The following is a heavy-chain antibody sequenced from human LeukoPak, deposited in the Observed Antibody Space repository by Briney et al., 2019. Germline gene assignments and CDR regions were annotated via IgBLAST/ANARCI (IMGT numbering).Heavy chain of an antibody. V-gene: IGHV3-7*01. CDR1: GFTFSSYW. D-gene: IGHD6-19*01. CDR2: IKQDGSEK. CDR3: AREEIAVAGTVGFDY. Sequence: GGSLRLSCAASGFTFSSYWMSWVRQAPGKGLEWVANIKQDGSEKYYVDSVKGRFTISRGNAKNSLYLQMNSLRAEDTAVYYCAREEIAVAGTVGFDYWGQGTLVTVSS. J-gene: IGHJ4*02.